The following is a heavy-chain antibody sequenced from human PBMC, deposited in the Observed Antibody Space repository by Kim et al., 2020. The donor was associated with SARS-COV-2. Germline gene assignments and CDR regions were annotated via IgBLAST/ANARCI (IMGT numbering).Heavy chain of an antibody. Sequence: GGSLRLSCAASGFTFSSYAMHWVRQAPGKGLEWVAVISYDGSNKYYADSVKGRFTISRDNSKNTLYLQMNSLRAEDTAVYYCARGSEWELLLYFDYWGQGTLVTVSS. CDR1: GFTFSSYA. D-gene: IGHD1-26*01. CDR3: ARGSEWELLLYFDY. CDR2: ISYDGSNK. J-gene: IGHJ4*02. V-gene: IGHV3-30-3*01.